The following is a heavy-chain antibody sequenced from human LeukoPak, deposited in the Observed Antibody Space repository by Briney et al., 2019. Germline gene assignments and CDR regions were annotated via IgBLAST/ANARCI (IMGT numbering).Heavy chain of an antibody. CDR1: GFTFSSYS. J-gene: IGHJ4*02. D-gene: IGHD6-19*01. CDR3: ARGYSSGWVDY. CDR2: ISSSSSYI. V-gene: IGHV3-21*04. Sequence: GGSLRLSCAASGFTFSSYSMNWVRQAPGKGLEWVSSISSSSSYIYYADSVKGRFTISRDNAKNSLYLQMNSLRAEDTALYYCARGYSSGWVDYWGQGTLVTVSS.